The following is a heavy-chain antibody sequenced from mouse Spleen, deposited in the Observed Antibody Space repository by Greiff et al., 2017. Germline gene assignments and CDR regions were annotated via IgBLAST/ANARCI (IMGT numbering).Heavy chain of an antibody. CDR1: GYSITSGYY. Sequence: EVQLQQSGPGLVKPSQSLSLTCSVTGYSITSGYYWKWIRQPPGNKLEWMGYISYDGSNNYNPSLKNRIPITRDTSKNQFFLKLNSVTTEDTATYYCARVSKGYFDYWGQGTTLTVSS. D-gene: IGHD2-5*01. J-gene: IGHJ2*01. V-gene: IGHV3-6*01. CDR3: ARVSKGYFDY. CDR2: ISYDGSN.